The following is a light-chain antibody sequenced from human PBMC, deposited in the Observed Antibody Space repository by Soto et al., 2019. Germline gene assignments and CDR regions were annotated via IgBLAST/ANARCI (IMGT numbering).Light chain of an antibody. CDR1: QSVSSY. CDR3: QPRSNWPLT. CDR2: DAA. V-gene: IGKV3-11*01. Sequence: IVLTQSPATLSLSPGERATLSGMSSQSVSSYLAWSQQKPAHAPRLLIYDAANTATGIPARFSGGGSGTDFTLTISSLGPEDFAVYYCQPRSNWPLTFGGGTKVVIK. J-gene: IGKJ4*01.